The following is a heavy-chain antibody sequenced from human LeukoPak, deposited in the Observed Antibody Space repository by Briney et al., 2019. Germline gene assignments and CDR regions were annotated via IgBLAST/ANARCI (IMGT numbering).Heavy chain of an antibody. CDR1: GYTFTSYA. Sequence: GASVKVSCKASGYTFTSYAMNWVRQAPGQGLEWMGWINTNTGNPTYAQGFTGRFVFSLDTSVSTAYLQISSLKAEDTAVYYCAREKYYYDSSGYYPTFDPWGQGTLVTVSS. CDR3: AREKYYYDSSGYYPTFDP. D-gene: IGHD3-22*01. J-gene: IGHJ5*02. V-gene: IGHV7-4-1*02. CDR2: INTNTGNP.